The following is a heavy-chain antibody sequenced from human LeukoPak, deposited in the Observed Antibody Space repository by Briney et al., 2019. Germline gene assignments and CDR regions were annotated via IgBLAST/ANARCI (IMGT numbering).Heavy chain of an antibody. V-gene: IGHV4-59*08. CDR3: ARLEAGTAEAVYYFDY. D-gene: IGHD6-13*01. CDR2: IYYSGST. CDR1: GGSISSYY. Sequence: SETLSLTCTVSGGSISSYYWSWIRQPPGRGLEWIGYIYYSGSTNYNPSLKSRVTISVDTSKNQFSLKLSSVTAADTAVYYCARLEAGTAEAVYYFDYWGQGTLVTVSS. J-gene: IGHJ4*02.